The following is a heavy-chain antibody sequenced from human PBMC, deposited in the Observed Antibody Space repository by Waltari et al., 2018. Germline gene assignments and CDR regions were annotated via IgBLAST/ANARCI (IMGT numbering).Heavy chain of an antibody. Sequence: EVQLVESGGGLIQPGGSLRLSCAASGFTVRSTYIRWGRQYPGKGLEWVSVIYSGGSTYYADSVKGRFTISRDNSKNTLYLQMNSLRAEDTAVYYCASFGAVAGTHRDYWGQGTLVTVSS. V-gene: IGHV3-53*01. CDR3: ASFGAVAGTHRDY. CDR2: IYSGGST. D-gene: IGHD6-19*01. J-gene: IGHJ4*02. CDR1: GFTVRSTY.